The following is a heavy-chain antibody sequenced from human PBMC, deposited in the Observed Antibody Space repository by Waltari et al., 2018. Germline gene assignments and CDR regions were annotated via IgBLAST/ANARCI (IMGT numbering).Heavy chain of an antibody. Sequence: QVQLQQWGAGLLKPSETLSLTCAVYGGSFSGYYWSWIRQPPGKGLEWIGEINHSGSTNYNPSLKSRVTISVDTSKNQFSLKLSSVTAADTAVYYCARARGYCSGGSCYGGYYYYYMDVWGKGTTVTVSS. CDR2: INHSGST. D-gene: IGHD2-15*01. V-gene: IGHV4-34*01. CDR1: GGSFSGYY. J-gene: IGHJ6*03. CDR3: ARARGYCSGGSCYGGYYYYYMDV.